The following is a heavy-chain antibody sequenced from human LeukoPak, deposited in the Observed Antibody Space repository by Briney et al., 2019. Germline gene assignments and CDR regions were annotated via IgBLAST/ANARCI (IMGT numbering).Heavy chain of an antibody. J-gene: IGHJ4*02. CDR2: ISSSGSTI. V-gene: IGHV3-11*01. CDR3: ARDREGLSTTG. D-gene: IGHD1-26*01. Sequence: GGSLTLSCALSGFTFSDYYASWVRQAPGEGRGWVSYISSSGSTIYYAGSVKGRFTISGDNAKNSLYLQMNSLRAEDTAVYYCARDREGLSTTGWGQGTLVTVSS. CDR1: GFTFSDYY.